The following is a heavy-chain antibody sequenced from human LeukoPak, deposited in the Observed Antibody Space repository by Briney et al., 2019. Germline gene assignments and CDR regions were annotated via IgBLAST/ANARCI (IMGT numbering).Heavy chain of an antibody. D-gene: IGHD3-22*01. Sequence: ASVKVSCKASGYTFTSYDINWVRQATGQGLEWMGWMNPNSGNTGYAQKFQGRVTMTRNTSISTAYMELSSLRSEDTAVYYCARAGKPTYYYDSSGSTIAFDIWGQGTMVTVSS. V-gene: IGHV1-8*01. CDR2: MNPNSGNT. J-gene: IGHJ3*02. CDR3: ARAGKPTYYYDSSGSTIAFDI. CDR1: GYTFTSYD.